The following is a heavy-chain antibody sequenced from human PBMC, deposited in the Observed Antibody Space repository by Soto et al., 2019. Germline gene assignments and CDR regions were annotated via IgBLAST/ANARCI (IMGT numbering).Heavy chain of an antibody. CDR1: GGSMNSGGYC. CDR3: SRGILV. D-gene: IGHD2-15*01. J-gene: IGHJ4*02. CDR2: ISYGGTT. Sequence: QVQLQESGPGLVKPSQTLSLTCTVSGGSMNSGGYCWNWIRQHPGEGLEWIGCISYGGTTSYNPSLKSRLTISAGTSKNQFSLMLNSVTAADTAVYYCSRGILVWGQGTLITVSS. V-gene: IGHV4-31*03.